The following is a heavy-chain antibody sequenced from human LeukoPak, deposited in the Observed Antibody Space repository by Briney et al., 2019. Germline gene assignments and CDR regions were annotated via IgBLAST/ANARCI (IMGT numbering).Heavy chain of an antibody. J-gene: IGHJ4*02. D-gene: IGHD4-17*01. CDR3: AKLLNDYGDYYFDY. CDR1: GFTFSSYA. CDR2: ISSNGGST. Sequence: PGGSLRLSCAASGFTFSSYAMHWVRQAPGKGLEYVSAISSNGGSTYYANSVKGRFTISRDNSKNTLYLQMNSLRAEDTAVYYCAKLLNDYGDYYFDYWGQGTLVTVSS. V-gene: IGHV3-64*01.